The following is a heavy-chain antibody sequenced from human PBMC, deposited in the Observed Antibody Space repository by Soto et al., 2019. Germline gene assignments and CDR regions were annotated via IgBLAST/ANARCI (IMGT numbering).Heavy chain of an antibody. CDR1: GFTFSSYA. V-gene: IGHV3-23*01. D-gene: IGHD2-15*01. J-gene: IGHJ5*02. CDR3: AKDSCSGGSCLGPWNNWFDP. CDR2: ISGSGGST. Sequence: GGSLRLSCAASGFTFSSYAMSWVRQAPGKGLEWVSAISGSGGSTYYADSVKGRFTISRDNSKNTLYLQMNSLRAEDTAVYYCAKDSCSGGSCLGPWNNWFDPWGQGTLVTVSS.